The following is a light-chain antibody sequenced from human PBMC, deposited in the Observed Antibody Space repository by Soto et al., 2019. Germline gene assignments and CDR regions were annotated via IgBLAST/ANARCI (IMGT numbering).Light chain of an antibody. CDR3: QQYNNWEWT. CDR2: GAS. J-gene: IGKJ1*01. V-gene: IGKV3-15*01. Sequence: EIVLTQSPGTLSLSGGERATLSCRASQSVSSNLAWYQQKPGQAPRLLIYGASTRATGIPARFSGSGSGTEFTLTISSLQSEDFAVYYCQQYNNWEWTFGQGTKVDIK. CDR1: QSVSSN.